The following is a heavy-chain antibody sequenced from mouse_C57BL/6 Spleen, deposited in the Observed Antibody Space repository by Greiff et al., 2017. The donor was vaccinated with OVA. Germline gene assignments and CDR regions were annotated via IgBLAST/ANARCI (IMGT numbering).Heavy chain of an antibody. Sequence: EVMLVESGGDLVKPGGSLKLSCAASGFTFSSYGMSWVRQTPDKRLEWVATISSGGSYTYYPDSVKGRFTISRDNAKNTLYLQMSSLKSEDTAMYYCARRDWDRFAYWGQGTLVTVSA. CDR3: ARRDWDRFAY. D-gene: IGHD4-1*01. J-gene: IGHJ3*01. CDR2: ISSGGSYT. CDR1: GFTFSSYG. V-gene: IGHV5-6*02.